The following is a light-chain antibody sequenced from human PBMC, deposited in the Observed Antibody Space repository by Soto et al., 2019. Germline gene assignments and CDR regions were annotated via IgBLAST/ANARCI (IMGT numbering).Light chain of an antibody. Sequence: EIVLTQSPGTLSLSQGDRATLSCRASQSVSRSYLGWYQQKPGQAPRLLMYGASIRAAGVPDRFSGSGSGTEFTLTISRLGPEGFTVYYCHHYETFGQGTKV. CDR2: GAS. V-gene: IGKV3-20*01. CDR1: QSVSRSY. J-gene: IGKJ1*01. CDR3: HHYET.